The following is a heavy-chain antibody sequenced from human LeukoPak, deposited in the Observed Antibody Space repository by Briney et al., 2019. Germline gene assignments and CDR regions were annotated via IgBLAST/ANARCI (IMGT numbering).Heavy chain of an antibody. CDR3: ARGTGWFMY. V-gene: IGHV4-59*01. J-gene: IGHJ4*02. D-gene: IGHD6-19*01. Sequence: NPSETLSLTCTVSGGSISNYYWSWIRQPPGKGLEWIGYIYYSGSTTYNPSLKSRVTISVDTSKNQVSLKLSSVTAADTAVYYCARGTGWFMYWGRGTLVTVSS. CDR1: GGSISNYY. CDR2: IYYSGST.